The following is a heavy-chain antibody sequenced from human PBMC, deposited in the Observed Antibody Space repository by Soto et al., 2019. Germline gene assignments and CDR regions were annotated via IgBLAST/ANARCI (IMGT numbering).Heavy chain of an antibody. CDR3: ARYNWGAMGAFDI. J-gene: IGHJ3*02. CDR1: GVSISSYY. CDR2: IYYSGST. Sequence: QVQLQESAPGLVKPSETLSLTCTVSGVSISSYYWSWIRQPPGKRLEWIGNIYYSGSTNDSPSLTSQVTISEDTSKNQFSLKLSSVTAADTAVYYCARYNWGAMGAFDICGQGTMGTVSS. V-gene: IGHV4-59*01. D-gene: IGHD1-1*01.